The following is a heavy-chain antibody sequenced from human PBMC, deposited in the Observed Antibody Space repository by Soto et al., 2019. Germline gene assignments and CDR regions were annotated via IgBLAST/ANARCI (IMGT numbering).Heavy chain of an antibody. CDR3: ARVPQLKLRAHYYYYYYMDV. CDR2: IYYSGST. J-gene: IGHJ6*03. CDR1: GGSISSGGYY. D-gene: IGHD1-1*01. V-gene: IGHV4-31*03. Sequence: SETLSLTCTVSGGSISSGGYYWSWIRQHPGKGLEWIGYIYYSGSTYYNPSLKSRVTISVDTSKNQFSLKLSSVTAADTAVYYCARVPQLKLRAHYYYYYYMDVWGKGTTVTVSS.